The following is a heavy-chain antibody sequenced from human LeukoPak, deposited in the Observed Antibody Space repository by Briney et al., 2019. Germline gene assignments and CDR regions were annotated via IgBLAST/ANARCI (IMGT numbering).Heavy chain of an antibody. J-gene: IGHJ4*02. CDR1: GYSFTNYW. Sequence: GESLKISCQGSGYSFTNYWIAWVRQMPGRGLEWVGIIYPGDSDTRYSPSFQGQVTISADKSISTAYLQWSSLKASDTAMYYCARSVDTAMDYFEYWGQGTLVTVSS. CDR3: ARSVDTAMDYFEY. CDR2: IYPGDSDT. D-gene: IGHD5-18*01. V-gene: IGHV5-51*01.